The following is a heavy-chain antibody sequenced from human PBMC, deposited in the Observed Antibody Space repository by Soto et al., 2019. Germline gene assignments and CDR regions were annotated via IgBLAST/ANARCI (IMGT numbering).Heavy chain of an antibody. V-gene: IGHV4-31*03. CDR3: AREVALSSGYYYYFPMDV. Sequence: SETPSLTSTISGAYISRGGYYSSWIRQHPGKGQESIGYIYYSGSTYYNPSLKSRVTISVDTSKNQFSLKLSSVTAADTAVYYCAREVALSSGYYYYFPMDVWGQGTTVPSP. D-gene: IGHD3-22*01. J-gene: IGHJ6*02. CDR1: GAYISRGGYY. CDR2: IYYSGST.